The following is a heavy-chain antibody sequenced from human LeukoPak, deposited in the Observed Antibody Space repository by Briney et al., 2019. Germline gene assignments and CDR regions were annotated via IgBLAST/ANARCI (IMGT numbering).Heavy chain of an antibody. CDR1: GYTFTSYD. D-gene: IGHD6-6*01. J-gene: IGHJ6*02. CDR3: ARVKARQIYYYYYGMDV. CDR2: MNPNSGNT. Sequence: ASEKVSCKASGYTFTSYDINWVRQATGQGLEWMGWMNPNSGNTGYAQKFQGRVTMTRNTSISTAYMELSSLRSEDTAVYYCARVKARQIYYYYYGMDVWGQGTTVTVSS. V-gene: IGHV1-8*01.